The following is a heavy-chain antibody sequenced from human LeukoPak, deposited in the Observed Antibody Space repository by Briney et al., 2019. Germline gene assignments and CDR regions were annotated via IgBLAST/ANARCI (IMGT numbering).Heavy chain of an antibody. D-gene: IGHD3-10*01. CDR1: GFTFSSYG. CDR2: IWYDGSNK. V-gene: IGHV3-33*01. J-gene: IGHJ4*02. CDR3: ARPPGKGQDY. Sequence: GGSLRLSCAASGFTFSSYGMHWVRQAPGKGLEWVALIWYDGSNKYYADSVRGRFTISRDNSKNTLYLQMNSLRAEDTAVYYCARPPGKGQDYWGQGTLVTVSS.